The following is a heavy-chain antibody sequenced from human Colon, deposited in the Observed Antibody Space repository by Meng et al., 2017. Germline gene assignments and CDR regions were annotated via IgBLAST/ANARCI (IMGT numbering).Heavy chain of an antibody. J-gene: IGHJ5*02. CDR3: VRSSAWVRTGFDP. V-gene: IGHV4-4*02. D-gene: IGHD3-22*01. Sequence: QVQLRESGPALVKPSETLSLTCAVSGDSITNHNWWAWVRQPPGKGLEWIGEIPHRGSSAYNPSLKSRVSMSIDKSKNQFSLKLTSVTAADTAVYFCVRSSAWVRTGFDPWGQGTLVTVSS. CDR1: GDSITNHNW. CDR2: IPHRGSS.